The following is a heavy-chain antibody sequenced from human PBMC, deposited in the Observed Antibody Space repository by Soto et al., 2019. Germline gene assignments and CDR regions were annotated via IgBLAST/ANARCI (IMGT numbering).Heavy chain of an antibody. CDR3: ARGGSLNWYFDL. Sequence: GGSLRLSWAASGCTFSSDWMRWIRQAPGKGLVWVSRINSDGSSTSYADSVKGRFTISRDNAKNTLYLQMNSLRAEDTAVYYCARGGSLNWYFDLWGRGTLVTVSS. V-gene: IGHV3-74*01. D-gene: IGHD1-26*01. CDR1: GCTFSSDW. CDR2: INSDGSST. J-gene: IGHJ2*01.